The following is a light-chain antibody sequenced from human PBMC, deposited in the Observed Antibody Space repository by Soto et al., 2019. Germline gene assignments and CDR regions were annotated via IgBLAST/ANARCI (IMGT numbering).Light chain of an antibody. V-gene: IGKV1-39*01. CDR2: RAS. CDR1: QSISTY. CDR3: QQSYSSPPWT. Sequence: DIQMTQSPSSLSASVGYRFTISCRASQSISTYLNWYQQKPGTAPRLLIYRASSVKSGVPPRFSGSGSGRDFTLTISSLRPEDIATYFCQQSYSSPPWTFGQGTKVDIK. J-gene: IGKJ1*01.